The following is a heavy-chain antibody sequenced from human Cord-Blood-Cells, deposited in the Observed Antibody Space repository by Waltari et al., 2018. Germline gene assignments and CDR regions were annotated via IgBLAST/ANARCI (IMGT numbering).Heavy chain of an antibody. D-gene: IGHD3-3*01. CDR3: ARDLGDTYYDFWGGYYDAFDI. Sequence: SSSYIYYADSVKGRFTISRDNAKNSLYLQMNSLRAEDTAVYYCARDLGDTYYDFWGGYYDAFDIWGQGTMVTVSS. J-gene: IGHJ3*02. CDR2: SSSYI. V-gene: IGHV3-21*01.